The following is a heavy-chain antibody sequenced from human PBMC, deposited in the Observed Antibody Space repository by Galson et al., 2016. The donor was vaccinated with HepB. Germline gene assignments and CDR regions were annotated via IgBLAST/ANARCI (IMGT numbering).Heavy chain of an antibody. V-gene: IGHV6-1*01. CDR1: GDSVSSNTAA. CDR3: ARGARHYDVLRTHGLDV. J-gene: IGHJ6*02. Sequence: CAISGDSVSSNTAAWNWIRQSPSRGLEWLGRAYYRSRWYRDYAESLKGRIDISPDTSKNHFSLQLNSVTPEDTSVYFCARGARHYDVLRTHGLDVWGRGTTVTGS. CDR2: AYYRSRWYR. D-gene: IGHD3-9*01.